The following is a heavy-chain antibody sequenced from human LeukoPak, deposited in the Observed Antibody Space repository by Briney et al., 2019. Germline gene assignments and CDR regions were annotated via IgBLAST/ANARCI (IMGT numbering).Heavy chain of an antibody. D-gene: IGHD4-11*01. J-gene: IGHJ5*02. CDR1: GGSISSYY. Sequence: PSETLSLTCTVSGGSISSYYWSWIRQPAGKGLEWIGRIYTSGSTNYNPSLKSRVTMSVDTSKNQFSLKLSSVTAADTAVYYCAIGNSNFPANWFDPWGQGTLVTVSS. V-gene: IGHV4-4*07. CDR3: AIGNSNFPANWFDP. CDR2: IYTSGST.